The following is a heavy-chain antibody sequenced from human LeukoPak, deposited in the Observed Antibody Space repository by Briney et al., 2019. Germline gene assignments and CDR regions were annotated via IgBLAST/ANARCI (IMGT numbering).Heavy chain of an antibody. CDR2: VYYSRST. V-gene: IGHV4-39*07. J-gene: IGHJ4*02. D-gene: IGHD3-22*01. Sequence: SETLSLTCTVSGGSISNSSYYWGWIRQSPGKGLEWIGNVYYSRSTYYNPSLKSRVTISVDTSKNQFSLKLSSVTAADTAVYYCARRGPSGYHYYFDYWGQGTLVTVSS. CDR1: GGSISNSSYY. CDR3: ARRGPSGYHYYFDY.